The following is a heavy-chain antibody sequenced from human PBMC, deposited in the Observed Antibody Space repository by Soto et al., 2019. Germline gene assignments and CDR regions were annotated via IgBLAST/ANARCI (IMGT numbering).Heavy chain of an antibody. CDR1: GFTFSSYS. D-gene: IGHD3-3*01. J-gene: IGHJ4*02. CDR3: ARGSEWLLSGYVDY. Sequence: EVQLVESGGGLVQPGGSLRLSCEASGFTFSSYSMNWVRQAPGKGLEWVSYISSSSSTIYYADSVKGRFTISRDNAKNSLYLQMNSLRAEDTAVYYCARGSEWLLSGYVDYWGQGTLVTVSS. CDR2: ISSSSSTI. V-gene: IGHV3-48*01.